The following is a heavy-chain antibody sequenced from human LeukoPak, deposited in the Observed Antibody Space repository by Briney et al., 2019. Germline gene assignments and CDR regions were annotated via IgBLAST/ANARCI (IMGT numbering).Heavy chain of an antibody. J-gene: IGHJ4*02. V-gene: IGHV3-23*01. Sequence: GGSLRLSCAASGFTFSSYAMSWVRQAPGKGLEWVSAISGSGGSTYYADSVKGRFTISRDNSKNTLYLQMNSLRAEDTAVYYCAKAMYSYTSGTFYPDYWGQGTLVTVSS. CDR1: GFTFSSYA. D-gene: IGHD3-10*01. CDR3: AKAMYSYTSGTFYPDY. CDR2: ISGSGGST.